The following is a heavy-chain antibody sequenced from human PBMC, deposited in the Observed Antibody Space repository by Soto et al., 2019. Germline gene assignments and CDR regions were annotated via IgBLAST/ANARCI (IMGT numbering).Heavy chain of an antibody. CDR3: ARIAMPARPRWYNWFDP. Sequence: QEQLVQSAAEVKKPGASVKVSCMTSGYTFNDYEINWVRQATGQGLEWIGWMNPNSGETGYAPRFQGRVTMTTSSSLSTAYLELSSLTSDDTAVYYCARIAMPARPRWYNWFDPWGQGTLVTVSS. CDR2: MNPNSGET. V-gene: IGHV1-8*02. CDR1: GYTFNDYE. J-gene: IGHJ5*02. D-gene: IGHD2-2*01.